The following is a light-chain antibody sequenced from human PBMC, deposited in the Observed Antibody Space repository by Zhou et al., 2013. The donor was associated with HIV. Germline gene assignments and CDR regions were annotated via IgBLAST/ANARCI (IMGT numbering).Light chain of an antibody. CDR3: SSYAGSNNPYV. CDR1: SSDVGTYNL. J-gene: IGLJ1*01. V-gene: IGLV2-14*02. CDR2: EVS. Sequence: QSAPTQPASVSGSPGQSITVSCTGTSSDVGTYNLVSWYQQHPGKAPKLMIYEVSKRPSGVPDRFSGSKSGNTASLTVSGLQAEDEADYYCSSYAGSNNPYVFGTGTKVTVL.